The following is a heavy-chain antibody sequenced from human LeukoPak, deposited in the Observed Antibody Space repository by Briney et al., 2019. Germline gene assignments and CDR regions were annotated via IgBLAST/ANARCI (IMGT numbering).Heavy chain of an antibody. V-gene: IGHV4-59*01. CDR3: ASIPMADYYSYGMDV. Sequence: SETLSLTCTVSGDCISTYYWSWIRQPPGKGLECIGYIYYSGSTNYNPSLQRRGTISVDTSNNQFSLKLSSATAADTAVYYWASIPMADYYSYGMDVWGQGTTVTVSS. CDR1: GDCISTYY. J-gene: IGHJ6*02. D-gene: IGHD5-24*01. CDR2: IYYSGST.